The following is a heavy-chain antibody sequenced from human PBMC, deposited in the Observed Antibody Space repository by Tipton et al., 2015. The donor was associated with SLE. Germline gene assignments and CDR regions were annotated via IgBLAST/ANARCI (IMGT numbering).Heavy chain of an antibody. D-gene: IGHD1-1*01. V-gene: IGHV3-30*02. CDR2: IRYDGTYK. CDR3: AKDHDDYYFGY. J-gene: IGHJ4*02. CDR1: GFTFSTYG. Sequence: GSLRLSCEASGFTFSTYGMHWVRQAPGKGLEWVAFIRYDGTYKYYADSVKGRFTISRDNSKNTLYLQMNSLRAEDTAVYYCAKDHDDYYFGYWGQGTLVTVSS.